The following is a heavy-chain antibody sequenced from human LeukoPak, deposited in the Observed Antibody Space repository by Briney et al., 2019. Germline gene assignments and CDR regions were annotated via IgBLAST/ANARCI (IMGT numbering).Heavy chain of an antibody. D-gene: IGHD1-26*01. V-gene: IGHV3-7*01. J-gene: IGHJ3*02. Sequence: GGSLRLSCTASEFTFSRYWMSWVGHAPGKGLEWVVNIKEDGSEKYYVDSVKGRFTISRDNAKNSLYLQMNSLRAEDTAVYYCAGRIFDIWGQGTMVTVSS. CDR2: IKEDGSEK. CDR3: AGRIFDI. CDR1: EFTFSRYW.